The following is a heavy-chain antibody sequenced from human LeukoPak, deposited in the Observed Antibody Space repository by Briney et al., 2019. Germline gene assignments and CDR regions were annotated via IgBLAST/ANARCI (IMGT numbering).Heavy chain of an antibody. Sequence: GRSLRLSCAASGFTYDDYAMHWVRQAPGKVLEWVSGISWNSGSIGYADSVKGRFTISRDSAKNSLYLQMNSLRAEDTALYYCAKGGYYGSGVDWFDPWGQGTLVTVTS. J-gene: IGHJ5*02. CDR3: AKGGYYGSGVDWFDP. V-gene: IGHV3-9*01. CDR2: ISWNSGSI. CDR1: GFTYDDYA. D-gene: IGHD3-10*01.